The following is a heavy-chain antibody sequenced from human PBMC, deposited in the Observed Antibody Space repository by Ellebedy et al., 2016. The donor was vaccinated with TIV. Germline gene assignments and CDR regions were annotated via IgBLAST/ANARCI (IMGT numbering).Heavy chain of an antibody. CDR1: GYTFTDYL. V-gene: IGHV1-2*02. D-gene: IGHD2-15*01. CDR2: INPKSGYT. CDR3: ARDVADIGYNWLDT. J-gene: IGHJ5*02. Sequence: AASVKVSCKASGYTFTDYLIHWVRQAPGQGLEWMGWINPKSGYTEYAQNFQGRVTVTWDTSFGTAYMELSSLKSDDTAVYYCARDVADIGYNWLDTWGQGTPVTVSP.